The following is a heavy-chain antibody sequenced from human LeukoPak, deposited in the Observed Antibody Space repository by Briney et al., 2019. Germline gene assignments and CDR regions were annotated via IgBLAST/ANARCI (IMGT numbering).Heavy chain of an antibody. Sequence: GGSLRLSCAASRFTFSSYAMGWVRQAPGKGLKWVSRISGSGDSTHYADSVKGRFTISRDISKNTLYLQMNSLTAEDTAVYYCAKGKYSSGYPYYFDYWGQGALVTVSS. J-gene: IGHJ4*02. CDR2: ISGSGDST. D-gene: IGHD3-22*01. V-gene: IGHV3-23*01. CDR1: RFTFSSYA. CDR3: AKGKYSSGYPYYFDY.